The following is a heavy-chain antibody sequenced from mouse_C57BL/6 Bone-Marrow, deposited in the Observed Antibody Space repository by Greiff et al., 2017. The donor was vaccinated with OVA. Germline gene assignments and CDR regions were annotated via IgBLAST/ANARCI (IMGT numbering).Heavy chain of an antibody. Sequence: QVQLQQPGAELVRPGSSVKLSCKASGYTFTSYWMDWVKQRPGQGLEWIGNIYPSDSETHYNQKFKDKATLTADKSSSTAYMQLSSLTSEDSAVYFCAREDDYDWYFDVWGTGTTVTVSS. CDR1: GYTFTSYW. D-gene: IGHD2-4*01. J-gene: IGHJ1*03. CDR2: IYPSDSET. CDR3: AREDDYDWYFDV. V-gene: IGHV1-61*01.